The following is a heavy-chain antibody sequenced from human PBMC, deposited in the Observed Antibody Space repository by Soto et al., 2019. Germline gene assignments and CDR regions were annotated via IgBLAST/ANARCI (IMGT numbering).Heavy chain of an antibody. CDR1: GFTFSSYA. J-gene: IGHJ4*02. V-gene: IGHV3-30-3*01. CDR2: ISYDGSNK. D-gene: IGHD6-13*01. Sequence: QVQLVESGGGVVQPGRSLRLSCAASGFTFSSYAMHWVRQAPGKGLEWVAVISYDGSNKYYADSVKGRFTISRDNSKNTLYLQMNSLRAEDTAVYYCARDSGGFAGIAAAGKGRNFDYWGRGTLVTVSS. CDR3: ARDSGGFAGIAAAGKGRNFDY.